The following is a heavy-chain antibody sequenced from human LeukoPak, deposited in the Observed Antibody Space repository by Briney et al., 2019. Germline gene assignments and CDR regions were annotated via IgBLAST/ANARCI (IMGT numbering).Heavy chain of an antibody. Sequence: GGSLRLSCAVSGITLSNYGMSWVRQAPGKGLEWVAGISDSGGSTNYADSVKGRFTISRDNSKNTLYLQMNSLRAEDTAVYYCAKHSGYSSGWFALWGQGTLVTVSS. J-gene: IGHJ4*02. D-gene: IGHD6-19*01. V-gene: IGHV3-23*01. CDR1: GITLSNYG. CDR2: ISDSGGST. CDR3: AKHSGYSSGWFAL.